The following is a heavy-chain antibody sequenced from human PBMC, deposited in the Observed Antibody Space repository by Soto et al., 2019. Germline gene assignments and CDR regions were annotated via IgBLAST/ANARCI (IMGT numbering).Heavy chain of an antibody. V-gene: IGHV1-46*02. D-gene: IGHD1-26*01. CDR3: ARLYSGSRLDY. CDR1: GYTFNTYN. J-gene: IGHJ4*02. Sequence: QVQLVQSGAEVKKPGASVKVSCKASGYTFNTYNMYWVRQAPGQGLEWMGVINPSIGSTNYAQKFQGXGIXTXATSTSTVYMELSTLRSDDTAVYYCARLYSGSRLDYWGQGTLVTVSS. CDR2: INPSIGST.